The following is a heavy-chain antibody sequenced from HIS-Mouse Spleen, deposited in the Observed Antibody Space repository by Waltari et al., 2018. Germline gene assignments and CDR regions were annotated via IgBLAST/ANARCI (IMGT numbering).Heavy chain of an antibody. CDR3: ARGFGYSSSWPY. CDR1: GGSFSGYY. Sequence: QVQLQQWGAGLLKPSETLSLTCAVYGGSFSGYYWSWIRKPPGKGLEWIGEINHRGSTNDNPALKRWGTISVDTSKNQFSLKLSAVTAADTAVYYCARGFGYSSSWPYWGQGTLVTVSS. J-gene: IGHJ4*02. CDR2: INHRGST. D-gene: IGHD6-13*01. V-gene: IGHV4-34*01.